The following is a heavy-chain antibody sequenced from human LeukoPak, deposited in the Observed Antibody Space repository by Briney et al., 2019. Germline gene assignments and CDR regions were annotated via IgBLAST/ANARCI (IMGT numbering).Heavy chain of an antibody. Sequence: GGSLRLSCVASGFTFSSYSINWVRQAPGKGLEWVSSISSSSSYIYYADSVKGRFTISRDNAKNSLHLQMNSLRAEDTAVYYCARSGGGPCDYWGQGTLVTVSS. D-gene: IGHD3-10*01. CDR1: GFTFSSYS. J-gene: IGHJ4*02. CDR3: ARSGGGPCDY. V-gene: IGHV3-21*01. CDR2: ISSSSSYI.